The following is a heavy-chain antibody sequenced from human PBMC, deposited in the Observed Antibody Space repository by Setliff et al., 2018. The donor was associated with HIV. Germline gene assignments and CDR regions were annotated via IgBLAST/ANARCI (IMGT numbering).Heavy chain of an antibody. CDR2: ITTGGNTM. Sequence: GGSLRLSCAASGFRFSSYEMNWVRQAPGKGLEWISFITTGGNTMYADSVKGRFTMSRDNAKNSVYLQMNSLRAEDTAVYYCARDQTGLEDFDLWGRGTLVTVSS. J-gene: IGHJ2*01. CDR1: GFRFSSYE. D-gene: IGHD1-1*01. V-gene: IGHV3-48*03. CDR3: ARDQTGLEDFDL.